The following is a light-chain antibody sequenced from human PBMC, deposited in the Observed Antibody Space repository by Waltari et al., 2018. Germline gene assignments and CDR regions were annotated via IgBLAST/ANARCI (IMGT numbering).Light chain of an antibody. Sequence: EVVLTQSPGPLSLSPGERATLSCRASQRLIKSYVAWYHQKPGQAPTLLIYVASNRAAGIPDRFSGRGSETDFTLTISRLEPEDFGVYYCQQYGSSVMYTFGQGTRLEMK. CDR2: VAS. CDR3: QQYGSSVMYT. V-gene: IGKV3-20*01. J-gene: IGKJ2*01. CDR1: QRLIKSY.